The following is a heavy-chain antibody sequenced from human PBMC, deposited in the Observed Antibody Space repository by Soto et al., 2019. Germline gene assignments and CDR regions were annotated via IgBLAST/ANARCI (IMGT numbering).Heavy chain of an antibody. CDR3: ARVDYPISAHSGGGMDV. CDR1: GGSFSGYY. Sequence: PSETLSLTCAVYGGSFSGYYWNWIRQPPGKGLEWIGEVNHSGSTNYNPSLKSRITMSVDTSKNQFSLKLSSVSAADTAVYYCARVDYPISAHSGGGMDVWGQGTTVTVSS. D-gene: IGHD3-22*01. V-gene: IGHV4-34*01. CDR2: VNHSGST. J-gene: IGHJ6*02.